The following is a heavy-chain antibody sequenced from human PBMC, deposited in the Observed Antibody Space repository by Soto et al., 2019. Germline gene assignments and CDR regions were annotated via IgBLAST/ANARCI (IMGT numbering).Heavy chain of an antibody. CDR3: GRDPGGSAVTSSDY. J-gene: IGHJ4*02. V-gene: IGHV4-59*12. CDR2: IYYSGST. CDR1: GGSISSYY. D-gene: IGHD4-17*01. Sequence: TSETLSLTCTVSGGSISSYYWSWTRQPPGKGLEWIGYIYYSGSTNYNPSLKSRVTISVDTSKNQFSLKLSSVTAADTAVYYCGRDPGGSAVTSSDYWGQGTLVTVSS.